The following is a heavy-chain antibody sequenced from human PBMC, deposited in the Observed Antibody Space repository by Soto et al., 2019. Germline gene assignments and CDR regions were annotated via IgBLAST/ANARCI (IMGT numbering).Heavy chain of an antibody. Sequence: SETLSLTCTVSGGSISSYYWSWIRQPPGKGLEWIGYIYYSGSTNYNPSLKSRVTISVDTSKNQFSLKLSSVTAADTAVYYCARDHRGSSWWDYWGQGTLVTVSS. CDR1: GGSISSYY. V-gene: IGHV4-59*01. CDR2: IYYSGST. CDR3: ARDHRGSSWWDY. D-gene: IGHD6-13*01. J-gene: IGHJ4*02.